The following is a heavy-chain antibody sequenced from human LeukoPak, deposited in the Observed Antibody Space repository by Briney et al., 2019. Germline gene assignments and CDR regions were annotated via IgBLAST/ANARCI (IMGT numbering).Heavy chain of an antibody. V-gene: IGHV5-51*01. J-gene: IGHJ4*02. D-gene: IGHD1-14*01. Sequence: GESLKISCKGSGYSFTSSWIGWVRQIPGKGLEWMGIIYPGDSDTRYSPSFQGQVTISADKFISTAYLQWSSLKASDSAMYYCAKIYGKYFDNWGQGTLVTVSS. CDR3: AKIYGKYFDN. CDR2: IYPGDSDT. CDR1: GYSFTSSW.